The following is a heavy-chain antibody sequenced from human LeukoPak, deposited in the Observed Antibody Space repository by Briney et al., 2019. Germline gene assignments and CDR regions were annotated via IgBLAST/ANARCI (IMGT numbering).Heavy chain of an antibody. CDR3: ARSTRSENFDWLLWGGAFDI. Sequence: GGSLRLSCAASGFTFSSYEMNWVRQAPGKGLEWVSYISSSGSTIYYADSVKGRFTISRDNAKNPLYLQMNSLRAEDTAVYYCARSTRSENFDWLLWGGAFDIWGQGTMVTVSS. CDR2: ISSSGSTI. CDR1: GFTFSSYE. D-gene: IGHD3-9*01. J-gene: IGHJ3*02. V-gene: IGHV3-48*03.